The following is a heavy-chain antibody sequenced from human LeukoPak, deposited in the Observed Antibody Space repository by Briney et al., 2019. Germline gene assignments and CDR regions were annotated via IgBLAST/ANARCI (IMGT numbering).Heavy chain of an antibody. J-gene: IGHJ6*03. Sequence: GGSLRLSCAASGFTFSSYAMTWVRQAPGKGLQWVSAVSGSGAHTYYADSVKGRFTISRDNAKNSLYLQMNSLRAEDTAVYYCARDSNGSGSSYYYYYMDVWGKGTTVTVSS. D-gene: IGHD3-10*01. CDR3: ARDSNGSGSSYYYYYMDV. CDR1: GFTFSSYA. CDR2: VSGSGAHT. V-gene: IGHV3-21*01.